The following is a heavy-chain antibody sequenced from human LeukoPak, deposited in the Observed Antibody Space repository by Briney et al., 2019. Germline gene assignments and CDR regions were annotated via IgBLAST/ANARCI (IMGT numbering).Heavy chain of an antibody. CDR1: GGTFSSYA. Sequence: SVKVSCKASGGTFSSYAISWVRQAPGQGLEWMGRIIPIFGTANYAQKFQRRVTITTDESTRTAYMELSSLRSEDTAVYYCARDKYYGSGSFDYWGQGTLVTVSS. V-gene: IGHV1-69*05. CDR3: ARDKYYGSGSFDY. D-gene: IGHD3-10*01. J-gene: IGHJ4*02. CDR2: IIPIFGTA.